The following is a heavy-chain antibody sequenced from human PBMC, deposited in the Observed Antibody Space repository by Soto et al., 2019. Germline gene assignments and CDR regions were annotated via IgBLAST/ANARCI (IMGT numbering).Heavy chain of an antibody. V-gene: IGHV4-39*01. Sequence: TLSLTCTVSGDSISSSNYFWGWIRQPPGKGLEWIGTIFYSGSTYYNPSLKSRVTISVDTSKNQFSLRLTSVTAADTALYYCARRYGWLYFDYWGQGSLVTVSS. CDR1: GDSISSSNYF. J-gene: IGHJ4*02. D-gene: IGHD6-19*01. CDR3: ARRYGWLYFDY. CDR2: IFYSGST.